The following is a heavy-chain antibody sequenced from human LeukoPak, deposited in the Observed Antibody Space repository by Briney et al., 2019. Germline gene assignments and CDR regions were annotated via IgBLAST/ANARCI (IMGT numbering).Heavy chain of an antibody. CDR2: IYPGDSDT. J-gene: IGHJ4*01. CDR3: ARAGGPYSNSDY. Sequence: GESPKISCKGSGYSYPTYWIGWVRQMPGRGLEGVGIIYPGDSDTRYSPSFQGQVTISVDKSISTAYLQWSSLKASDTAMYYCARAGGPYSNSDYWGQGTLVTVSS. D-gene: IGHD6-13*01. V-gene: IGHV5-51*01. CDR1: GYSYPTYW.